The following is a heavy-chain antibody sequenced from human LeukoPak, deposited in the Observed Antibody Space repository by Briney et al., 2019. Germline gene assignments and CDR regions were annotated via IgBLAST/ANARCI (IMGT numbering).Heavy chain of an antibody. D-gene: IGHD1-20*01. J-gene: IGHJ4*02. CDR1: GFTFSSYV. CDR2: ISGSGGST. CDR3: AKVEYNWNPGVS. Sequence: PGGSLRLSCAASGFTFSSYVMSWVRHHPGKGLEGVSAISGSGGSTYYADSVKGRFTISRDNSKNKLYLQMKSLRAEDTAVYYCAKVEYNWNPGVSWGQGTLVTVSS. V-gene: IGHV3-23*01.